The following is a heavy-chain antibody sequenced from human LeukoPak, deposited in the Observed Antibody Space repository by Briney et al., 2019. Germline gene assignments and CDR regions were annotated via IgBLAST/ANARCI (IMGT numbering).Heavy chain of an antibody. CDR2: ISAYNGNT. D-gene: IGHD2-2*01. V-gene: IGHV1-18*01. CDR3: ARDVGDIVVVPAVHWFDP. CDR1: GYTFTIYG. J-gene: IGHJ5*02. Sequence: ASVRVSCMASGYTFTIYGTSWVRQAPGQGLERMGWISAYNGNTNYAQTLRGTVTMTTDTSTSTDYMELRSLRSDDTAVYYCARDVGDIVVVPAVHWFDPWGQGTLVTVSS.